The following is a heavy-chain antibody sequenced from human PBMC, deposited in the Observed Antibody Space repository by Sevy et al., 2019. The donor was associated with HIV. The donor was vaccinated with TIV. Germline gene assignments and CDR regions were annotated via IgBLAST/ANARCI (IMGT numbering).Heavy chain of an antibody. CDR3: AGGPLRGY. J-gene: IGHJ4*02. V-gene: IGHV3-53*01. CDR2: IYSGGAT. Sequence: GGSLRLSCAVSGFTISNNYMSWVRQAPGKGLEWVSLIYSGGATRYADSVKGRFTISRDNSANTLYLQMNNLRAEDTAVYYFAGGPLRGYWGQGTLVTVSS. D-gene: IGHD3-16*01. CDR1: GFTISNNY.